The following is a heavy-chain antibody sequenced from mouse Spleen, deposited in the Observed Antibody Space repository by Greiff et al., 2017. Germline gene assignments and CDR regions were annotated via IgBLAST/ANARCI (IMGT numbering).Heavy chain of an antibody. D-gene: IGHD2-4*01. CDR1: GYSFTDYN. CDR2: INPNYGTT. J-gene: IGHJ4*01. Sequence: EVKLQESGPELVKPGASVKISCKASGYSFTDYNMNWVKQSNGKSLEWIGVINPNYGTTSYNQKFKGKATLTVDQSSSTAYMQLNSLTSEDSAVYYCARNGGLRHYAMDYWGQGTSVTVSS. CDR3: ARNGGLRHYAMDY. V-gene: IGHV1-39*01.